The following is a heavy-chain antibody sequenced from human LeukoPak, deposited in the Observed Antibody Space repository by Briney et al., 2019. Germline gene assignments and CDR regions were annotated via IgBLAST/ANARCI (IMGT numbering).Heavy chain of an antibody. J-gene: IGHJ3*02. CDR1: GFTFSSYW. Sequence: PGGSLRLSCAASGFTFSSYWMSWVRQAPGKGLEWVANIKQDGSEKYYVDSVKGRFTISRDNAKNSLYLQMNSLRAEDTAVYYCAREYYYDNTNAFDIWGQGTMVTVS. CDR2: IKQDGSEK. V-gene: IGHV3-7*01. D-gene: IGHD3-22*01. CDR3: AREYYYDNTNAFDI.